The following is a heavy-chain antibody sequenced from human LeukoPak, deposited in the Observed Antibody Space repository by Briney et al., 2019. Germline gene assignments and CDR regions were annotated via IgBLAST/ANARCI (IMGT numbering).Heavy chain of an antibody. Sequence: GASVKVSCKTSGYTFTGYDINWVRQAPGQGLEWMGWMKSNSGGTHFAQKFQGRVTMTRNTSISTAFMELSSLRSEDTAVYYCARGEYSSSWYPFDNWGQGSLVTVSS. V-gene: IGHV1-8*01. CDR3: ARGEYSSSWYPFDN. CDR2: MKSNSGGT. D-gene: IGHD6-13*01. CDR1: GYTFTGYD. J-gene: IGHJ4*02.